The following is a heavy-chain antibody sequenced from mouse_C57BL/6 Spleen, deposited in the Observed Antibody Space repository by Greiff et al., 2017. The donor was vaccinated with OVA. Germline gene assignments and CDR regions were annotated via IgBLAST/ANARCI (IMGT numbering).Heavy chain of an antibody. CDR1: GYTFTDYY. CDR2: INPNNGGT. Sequence: EVQLQQSGPELVKPGASVKISCKASGYTFTDYYMNWVKQSHGKSLEWIGDINPNNGGTSYNQKFKGKATLTVDKSSSTAYMELRSLTSEDSAVYYCAREGTTVVATRDYFDYWGQGTTLTVSS. V-gene: IGHV1-26*01. CDR3: AREGTTVVATRDYFDY. D-gene: IGHD1-1*01. J-gene: IGHJ2*01.